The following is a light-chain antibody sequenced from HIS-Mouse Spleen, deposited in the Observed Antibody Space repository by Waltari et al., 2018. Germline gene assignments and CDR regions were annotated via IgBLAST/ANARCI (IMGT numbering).Light chain of an antibody. Sequence: SYELTQPPSASVSPGQTTRITCSGDALPKKYADWYQQKSGQAPVLVIYEDSKRPSGIPERFSGSSSGTMATLTISGAQVEDEADYYCYSTDSSGNHRRVFGGGTKLTVL. CDR2: EDS. J-gene: IGLJ3*02. CDR3: YSTDSSGNHRRV. CDR1: ALPKKY. V-gene: IGLV3-10*01.